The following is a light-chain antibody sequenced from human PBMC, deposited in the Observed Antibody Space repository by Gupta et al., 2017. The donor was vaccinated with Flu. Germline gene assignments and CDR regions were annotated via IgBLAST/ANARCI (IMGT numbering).Light chain of an antibody. V-gene: IGKV3-11*01. J-gene: IGKJ1*01. CDR3: QLRGT. CDR2: DAS. Sequence: EIVFTQSPATLSLSPGERATLSCRASPSVSSFLAWYQQKPGQAPRLLIYDASNRATGIPARFSGSGSGTDFSLTISSLEPEDFAVYYCQLRGTFGQGTKVEIK. CDR1: PSVSSF.